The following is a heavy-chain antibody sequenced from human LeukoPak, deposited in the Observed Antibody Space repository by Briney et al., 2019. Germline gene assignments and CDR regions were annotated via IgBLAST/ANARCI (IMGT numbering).Heavy chain of an antibody. CDR2: IWYDGSNK. D-gene: IGHD6-13*01. Sequence: GGSLRLSCAASGFTFSSYGMHWVRQAPGKGLEWVAIIWYDGSNKYYADSVKGRFTVSKDNSKNMLHLRMSSLRAEDTAVYYCATEHGERSIWFTRFDYWGRGTLVTVSS. J-gene: IGHJ4*02. V-gene: IGHV3-33*01. CDR1: GFTFSSYG. CDR3: ATEHGERSIWFTRFDY.